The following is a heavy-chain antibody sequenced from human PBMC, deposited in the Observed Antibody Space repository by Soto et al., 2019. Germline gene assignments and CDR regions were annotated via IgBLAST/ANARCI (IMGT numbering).Heavy chain of an antibody. D-gene: IGHD6-13*01. CDR2: ISAYNGNT. J-gene: IGHJ6*04. CDR1: GYTFTSYG. Sequence: QVQLVQSGAEVKKPGASVKVSCKASGYTFTSYGISWVRQAPGQGLEWMGWISAYNGNTNYAQKLQGRVTMTTDTSTSTADMELRSLRSDDTAVYYCARVVAADNYYYYGMDVWGEGTTVTFSS. CDR3: ARVVAADNYYYYGMDV. V-gene: IGHV1-18*01.